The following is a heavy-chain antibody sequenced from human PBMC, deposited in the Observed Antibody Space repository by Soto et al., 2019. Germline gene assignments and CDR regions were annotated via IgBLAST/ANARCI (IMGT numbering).Heavy chain of an antibody. D-gene: IGHD6-13*01. J-gene: IGHJ4*02. CDR3: ARDSDRTPGIY. V-gene: IGHV3-7*04. CDR2: IKHDGSER. CDR1: GFTFSGYW. Sequence: EVILVESGGGLVQPGGSLRLSWAASGFTFSGYWMSWVRQATGKGLEWVANIKHDGSERYYVDSVEGRCTISKDNAKNSLYLEMNGLRAEDTAVYDCARDSDRTPGIYWGQGPLVTVSS.